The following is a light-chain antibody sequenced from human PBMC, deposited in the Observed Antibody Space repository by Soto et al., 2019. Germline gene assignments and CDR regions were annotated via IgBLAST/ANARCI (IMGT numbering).Light chain of an antibody. CDR1: QSISSY. Sequence: DIQMTQSPSSLSSSVGDRVTVTFRASQSISSYLNWYQQKPGKAPKLLIYAASSLQSGVPSRFSGSGSGTDFTLTISSLQPEDFATYYCQQLNSYPLTFGGGTKVDI. CDR3: QQLNSYPLT. V-gene: IGKV1-39*01. J-gene: IGKJ4*01. CDR2: AAS.